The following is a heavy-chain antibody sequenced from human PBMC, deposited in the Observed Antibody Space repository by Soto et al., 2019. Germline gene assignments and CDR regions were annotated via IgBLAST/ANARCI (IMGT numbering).Heavy chain of an antibody. Sequence: PSETLSLTCTVSGGSISSGDYYWSWFRQPPGKGLEWIGYIYYSGSTYYNPSLKSRVTISVDTSKNQFYLKLSSVTAADTAVYYCGRGWGYCSSTSCYGYGMDVWGQGTTVTVS. CDR2: IYYSGST. V-gene: IGHV4-30-4*01. J-gene: IGHJ6*02. D-gene: IGHD2-2*01. CDR1: GGSISSGDYY. CDR3: GRGWGYCSSTSCYGYGMDV.